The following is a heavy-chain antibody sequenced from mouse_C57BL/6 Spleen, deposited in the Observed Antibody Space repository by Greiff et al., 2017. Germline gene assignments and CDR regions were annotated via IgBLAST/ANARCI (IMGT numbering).Heavy chain of an antibody. D-gene: IGHD1-1*01. CDR1: GYTFTSYG. V-gene: IGHV1-58*01. Sequence: EVKVVESGAELVRPGSSVKMSCKTSGYTFTSYGINWVKQRPGQGLEWIGYIYIGNGYTEYNEKFKGKATLTSDTSSSTAYMQLSSLTSEDSAIYFCARWATVVEDAMDYWGQGTSVTVSS. J-gene: IGHJ4*01. CDR2: IYIGNGYT. CDR3: ARWATVVEDAMDY.